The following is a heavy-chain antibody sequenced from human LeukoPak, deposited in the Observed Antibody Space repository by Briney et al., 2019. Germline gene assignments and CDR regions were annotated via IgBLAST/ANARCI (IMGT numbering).Heavy chain of an antibody. D-gene: IGHD3-9*01. Sequence: SVKVSCKASGYTFTSYDINWVRQATGQGLEWMGWMNPNSGNTGYAQKFQGRVTMTRNTSISTAYMELSSLRSEDTAVYYCARLRLRYFDWSTGSGYYYYGMDVWGQGTTVTVSS. CDR2: MNPNSGNT. CDR3: ARLRLRYFDWSTGSGYYYYGMDV. V-gene: IGHV1-8*01. CDR1: GYTFTSYD. J-gene: IGHJ6*02.